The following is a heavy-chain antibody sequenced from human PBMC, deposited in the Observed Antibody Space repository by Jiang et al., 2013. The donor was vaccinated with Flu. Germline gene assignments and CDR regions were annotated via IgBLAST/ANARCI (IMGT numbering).Heavy chain of an antibody. CDR3: ARGGDYVWGSYENWFDP. J-gene: IGHJ5*02. V-gene: IGHV7-4-1*02. D-gene: IGHD3-16*01. CDR1: GYTFTSYA. Sequence: KKPGASVKVSCKASGYTFTSYAMNWVRQAPGQGLEWMGWINTNTGNPTYAQGFXKRRFVFSLDTSVSTAYLQISSLKAEDTAVYYCARGGDYVWGSYENWFDPWGQGTLVTVSS. CDR2: INTNTGNP.